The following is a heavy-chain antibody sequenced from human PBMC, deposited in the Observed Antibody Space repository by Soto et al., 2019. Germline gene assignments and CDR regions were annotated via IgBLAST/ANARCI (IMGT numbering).Heavy chain of an antibody. V-gene: IGHV1-69*12. Sequence: QVQLVQSGTEVKKPGSSVKVSCKASGGTFSRHAVNWVRQAPGQGLEWMGAILPIVDAINDAQKFQDRVTITADESTGTVYMDLRSLRSEDTALYFCAGAPPNDDVDHDAFDIWGQGTLVIVSS. CDR1: GGTFSRHA. J-gene: IGHJ3*02. CDR2: ILPIVDAI. D-gene: IGHD1-1*01. CDR3: AGAPPNDDVDHDAFDI.